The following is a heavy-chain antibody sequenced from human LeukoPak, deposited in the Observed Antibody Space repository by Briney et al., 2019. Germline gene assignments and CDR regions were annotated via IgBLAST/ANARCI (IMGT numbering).Heavy chain of an antibody. D-gene: IGHD2-2*02. J-gene: IGHJ4*02. CDR2: ISSSSSYI. CDR1: GFTFSSYS. Sequence: GGSLRLSCAASGFTFSSYSMNWVRQAPGKGLEWVSSISSSSSYIYYADSVKGRFTISRDNAKNSLYLQMNSLRAEDTAVYYCARVGDSGYCSSTSCYTDYWGQGTLVTVSS. CDR3: ARVGDSGYCSSTSCYTDY. V-gene: IGHV3-21*01.